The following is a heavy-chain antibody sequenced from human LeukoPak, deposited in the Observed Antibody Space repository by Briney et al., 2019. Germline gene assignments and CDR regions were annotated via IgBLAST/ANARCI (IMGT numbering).Heavy chain of an antibody. D-gene: IGHD3-10*01. J-gene: IGHJ4*02. Sequence: GGSLRLSCAASGFTFSSYSMNWVRQAPGKGLEWVSSISSSSSYIYYADSVKGRFTISRDNAKNSLYLQMNSLRADDTAVYYCARIISVLSYYFDYWGQGTLVTVSS. V-gene: IGHV3-21*01. CDR2: ISSSSSYI. CDR1: GFTFSSYS. CDR3: ARIISVLSYYFDY.